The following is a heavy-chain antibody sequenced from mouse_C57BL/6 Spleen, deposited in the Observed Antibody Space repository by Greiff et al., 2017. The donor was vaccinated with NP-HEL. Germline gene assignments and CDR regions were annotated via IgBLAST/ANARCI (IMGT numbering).Heavy chain of an antibody. D-gene: IGHD2-3*01. Sequence: VQLQQSGAELVRPGASVTLSCKASGYTFTDYEMHWVKQTPVHGLEWIGAIDPETGGTAYNQKFKGKAILTADKSSSTAYMELRSLTSEDSAVYYCIIYDGYEGYFDVWGTGTTVTVSS. CDR1: GYTFTDYE. J-gene: IGHJ1*03. V-gene: IGHV1-15*01. CDR3: IIYDGYEGYFDV. CDR2: IDPETGGT.